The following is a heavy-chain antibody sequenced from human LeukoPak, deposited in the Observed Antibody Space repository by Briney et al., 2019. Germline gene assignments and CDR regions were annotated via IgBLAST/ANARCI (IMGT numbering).Heavy chain of an antibody. J-gene: IGHJ5*02. CDR3: ARGSIGDWFDP. CDR1: GYTFTGYY. D-gene: IGHD3-22*01. V-gene: IGHV1-2*02. Sequence: GASVEVSCKASGYTFTGYYMHWVRQAPGEGLEWMGWINPNSGGTNYAQKFQGRVTMTRDTSISTAYMEPSRLRSDDTAVYYCARGSIGDWFDPWGQGTLVTVSS. CDR2: INPNSGGT.